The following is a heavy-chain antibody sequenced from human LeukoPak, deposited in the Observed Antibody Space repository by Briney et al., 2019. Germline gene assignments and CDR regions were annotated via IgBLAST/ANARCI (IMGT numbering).Heavy chain of an antibody. CDR3: ARVVPTAMGWFDP. V-gene: IGHV4-4*07. CDR1: GGSISHSY. Sequence: PSETLSLTCTVSGGSISHSYWTWIRQPAGKGLEWIGRIYTSGSTNYSPSLKSRVTISIDGSKNQFSLKLSSVTAADTAVYYCARVVPTAMGWFDPWGQGTLVTVSS. CDR2: IYTSGST. D-gene: IGHD2-2*01. J-gene: IGHJ5*02.